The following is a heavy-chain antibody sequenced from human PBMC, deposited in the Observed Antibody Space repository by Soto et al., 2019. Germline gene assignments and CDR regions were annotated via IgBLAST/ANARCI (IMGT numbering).Heavy chain of an antibody. V-gene: IGHV4-4*02. J-gene: IGHJ4*02. D-gene: IGHD1-26*01. CDR3: ARVYSGSYSDS. CDR2: IFHSGST. Sequence: SETLSLTCAVSGGSNRNNNRWSWVRQPPGKGLEWIGEIFHSGSTNYNPSLKTRVTITVDKSKNQFSLKLSSVTAADTAVYYCARVYSGSYSDSWGQGTLVTVS. CDR1: GGSNRNNNR.